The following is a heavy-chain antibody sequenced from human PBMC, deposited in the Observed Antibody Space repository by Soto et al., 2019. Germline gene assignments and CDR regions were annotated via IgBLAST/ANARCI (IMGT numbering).Heavy chain of an antibody. Sequence: SETLSLTCTVSGDSIATGGSHWDWIRQSPGGKLEWIGSVYYSASSYYNPSLRSRVTISLNLSTNQISLRLTSVTAADAGVYFCARRRDTRQFGGLDVWGQGTLVTVSS. CDR3: ARRRDTRQFGGLDV. V-gene: IGHV4-39*01. D-gene: IGHD3-16*01. CDR2: VYYSASS. J-gene: IGHJ1*01. CDR1: GDSIATGGSH.